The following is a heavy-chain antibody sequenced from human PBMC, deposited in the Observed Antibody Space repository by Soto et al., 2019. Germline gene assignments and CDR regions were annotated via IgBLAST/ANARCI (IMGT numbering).Heavy chain of an antibody. Sequence: EAPLLESGGGLIRPGGSLRLSCAGSGLTVSSYGLTWVRQAHGKGLEWVSSISGDGTGTYYADSVKGRFTISRDNSKNMMYLQMNSLRAEDTAIYHCAKDPNGDYVGAFDDWGQGTLVTVSS. CDR1: GLTVSSYG. J-gene: IGHJ4*02. CDR3: AKDPNGDYVGAFDD. D-gene: IGHD2-21*02. CDR2: ISGDGTGT. V-gene: IGHV3-23*01.